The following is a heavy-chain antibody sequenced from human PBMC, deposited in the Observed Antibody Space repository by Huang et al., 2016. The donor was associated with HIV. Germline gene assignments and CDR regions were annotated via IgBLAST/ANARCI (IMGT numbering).Heavy chain of an antibody. CDR3: ARRFSSSSGYFDY. J-gene: IGHJ4*02. V-gene: IGHV5-51*01. D-gene: IGHD6-6*01. CDR1: GYSFSSYW. CDR2: IFPDDSDT. Sequence: VQLVQSGAEVKKPGESLKISCKGSGYSFSSYWSAWVRQMPGKGLEWMGSIFPDDSDTTYRPSFEGQVTIAADKSIGTAYLQWSSLKASDTAMYYCARRFSSSSGYFDYWGQGSLVTVSS.